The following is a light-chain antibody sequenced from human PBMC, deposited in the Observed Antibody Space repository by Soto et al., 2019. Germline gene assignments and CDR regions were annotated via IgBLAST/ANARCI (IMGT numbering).Light chain of an antibody. J-gene: IGKJ2*01. Sequence: EIVLTQSPATLSLSPGERATLSCRAIQSVSGYLAWYQHRPGQAPRLLIFDASNRATGIPARFSGSGSGTDFPLTISSPEPEDSAIYYCHQRSNWPPFTFGQGTKLEIK. CDR1: QSVSGY. V-gene: IGKV3-11*01. CDR2: DAS. CDR3: HQRSNWPPFT.